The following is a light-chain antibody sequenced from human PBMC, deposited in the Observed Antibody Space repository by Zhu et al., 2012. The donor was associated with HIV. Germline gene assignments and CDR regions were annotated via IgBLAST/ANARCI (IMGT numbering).Light chain of an antibody. CDR1: QSASIF. CDR2: GSS. V-gene: IGKV3-20*01. J-gene: IGKJ2*01. Sequence: IVLTQSPATLSLSPGERATLSCRASQSASIFVAWYQQIPGQAPRLLIYGSSSRATGIPDRFSGSGSGTDFSLTISRLEPADFAVFYCQQYDTSPYTFGLGDQAGDQT. CDR3: QQYDTSPYT.